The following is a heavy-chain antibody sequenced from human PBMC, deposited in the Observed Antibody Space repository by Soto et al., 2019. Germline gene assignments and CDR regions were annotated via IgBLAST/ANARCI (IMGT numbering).Heavy chain of an antibody. CDR3: ARSLRIADYDFWSGSSLDP. Sequence: GASVKGSCKASGYTFTSYAMHWVRQAPGQRLEWMGWINAGNGNTKYSQKFQGRVTITRDTSASTAYMELSSLRSEDTAVYYCARSLRIADYDFWSGSSLDPWGQGTLVSVSS. CDR2: INAGNGNT. D-gene: IGHD3-3*01. J-gene: IGHJ5*02. CDR1: GYTFTSYA. V-gene: IGHV1-3*01.